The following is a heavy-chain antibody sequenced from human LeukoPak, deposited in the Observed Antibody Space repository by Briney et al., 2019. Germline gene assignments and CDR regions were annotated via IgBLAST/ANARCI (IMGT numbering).Heavy chain of an antibody. CDR2: IYTSGST. CDR3: ARTPTKIYYYMDV. V-gene: IGHV4-4*09. J-gene: IGHJ6*03. CDR1: GGSISSYY. D-gene: IGHD5-24*01. Sequence: SETLSLTCTVSGGSISSYYWSWIRQPPGKGLEWIGYIYTSGSTNYNPSLKSRVTISVDTSKNQVSLKVSSVTAADTAVYYCARTPTKIYYYMDVWGKGTTVTVSS.